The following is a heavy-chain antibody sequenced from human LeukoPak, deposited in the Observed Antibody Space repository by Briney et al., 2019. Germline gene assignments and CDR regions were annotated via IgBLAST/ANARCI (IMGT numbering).Heavy chain of an antibody. D-gene: IGHD3-22*01. CDR2: LNTDGSTT. Sequence: GGSLRLSCAASGFSFSDYWMHWVRQAPGKGLVWVSRLNTDGSTTTYAESVKGRFTISRDNAKNSLYLQMDSLRAEDTAVYYCATEQNGFYYRCLDSWGQGTLVTVSS. CDR3: ATEQNGFYYRCLDS. V-gene: IGHV3-74*01. CDR1: GFSFSDYW. J-gene: IGHJ4*02.